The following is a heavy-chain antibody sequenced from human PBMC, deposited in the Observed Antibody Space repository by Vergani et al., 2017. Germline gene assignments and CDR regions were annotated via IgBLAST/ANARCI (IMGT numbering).Heavy chain of an antibody. D-gene: IGHD2-15*01. CDR3: ARLSYVTTPDLQGGYDC. CDR2: ISARYPST. V-gene: IGHV3-23*01. J-gene: IGHJ4*02. Sequence: EVQLLQSGGGVIQPGGSVRLSCAASGFTFSACPMTWVRQAPGKGLEWVSAISARYPSTYYADSVKGRFTISRDNSKNMLYLQMNSLRAEDTAVYYCARLSYVTTPDLQGGYDCWGQGTLFSVSS. CDR1: GFTFSACP.